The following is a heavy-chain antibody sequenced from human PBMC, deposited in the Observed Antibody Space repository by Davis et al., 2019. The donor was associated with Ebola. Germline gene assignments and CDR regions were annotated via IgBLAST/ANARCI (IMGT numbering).Heavy chain of an antibody. D-gene: IGHD2-21*02. CDR2: ISNSGART. CDR3: ARGRVVVTAMSEY. J-gene: IGHJ4*02. Sequence: PSETLSLTCAASGFTFSSYAMSWVRQAPGKGLEWVSTISNSGARTYYADSVKGRFTISRDNSKNTMYLQMNSLRAEDTAVYSCARGRVVVTAMSEYWGQGTLVTVSS. CDR1: GFTFSSYA. V-gene: IGHV3-23*01.